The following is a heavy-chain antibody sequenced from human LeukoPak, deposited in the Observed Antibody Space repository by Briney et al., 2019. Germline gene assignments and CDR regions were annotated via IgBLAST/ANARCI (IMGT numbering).Heavy chain of an antibody. Sequence: GGSLRLSCVASGFTFSSFAMAWVRQAPGKGLVWVSAISGSGVTTHYAGSVKGRFSISRDNSKNTLYLQMNSLRAEDTALYYCAKKVVVGATSPYSDFQDWGQGTLVTVSS. V-gene: IGHV3-23*01. J-gene: IGHJ1*01. CDR1: GFTFSSFA. CDR2: ISGSGVTT. CDR3: AKKVVVGATSPYSDFQD. D-gene: IGHD1-26*01.